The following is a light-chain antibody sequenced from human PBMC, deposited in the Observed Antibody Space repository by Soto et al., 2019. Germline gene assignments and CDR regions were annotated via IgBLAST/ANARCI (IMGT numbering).Light chain of an antibody. CDR2: NNN. CDR1: SSNIGGRT. J-gene: IGLJ1*01. V-gene: IGLV1-44*01. Sequence: QSVLTQPPSASGTPGQRVTISCSGSSSNIGGRTVNWYQQLPGTAPRLLIFNNNQRPSGVPDRFSGSKSGTSASLAITGLQSEDEADYYCAAWDERLNANVFGVGTKVTVL. CDR3: AAWDERLNANV.